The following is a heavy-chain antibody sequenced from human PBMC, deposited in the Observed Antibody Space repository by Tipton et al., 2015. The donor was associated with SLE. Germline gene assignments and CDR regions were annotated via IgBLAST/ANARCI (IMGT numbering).Heavy chain of an antibody. J-gene: IGHJ5*02. D-gene: IGHD4-23*01. Sequence: GLVKPSETLSLTCAVYGGSFSGYYWSWIRQPPGKGLEWIGEINHSGTTNYNPSLKSRVSISMETSKNQLSLKLSSVTAADTAVYYCARGGRGDGSNPFDPWGQGTLVTVSS. CDR2: INHSGTT. CDR1: GGSFSGYY. CDR3: ARGGRGDGSNPFDP. V-gene: IGHV4-34*01.